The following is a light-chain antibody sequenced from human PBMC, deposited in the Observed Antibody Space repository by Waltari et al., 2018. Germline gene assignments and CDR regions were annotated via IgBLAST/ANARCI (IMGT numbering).Light chain of an antibody. Sequence: QSVLTQPHSVSAAPGQKVTISCSGSSSNIGDSSVSWYPQLPGTAPKLLIYENNQRPSGIPDRFSGSKSGTSATLGISGLQTGDEADYYCETWDSSLNAAVFGGGTKLTVL. V-gene: IGLV1-51*02. CDR1: SSNIGDSS. CDR3: ETWDSSLNAAV. J-gene: IGLJ3*02. CDR2: ENN.